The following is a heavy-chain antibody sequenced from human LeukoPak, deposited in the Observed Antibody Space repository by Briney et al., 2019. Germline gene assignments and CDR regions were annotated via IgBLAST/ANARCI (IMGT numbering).Heavy chain of an antibody. CDR1: GFTFSSYG. J-gene: IGHJ4*02. CDR2: IWYDGSNK. Sequence: PGRSLRLSCAASGFTFSSYGMHWVRQAPGKGLEWVAVIWYDGSNKYYADSVKGRFTISRDTSKNTLYLQMNSLRAEDTAVYYCARSRDGYNWDNWGQGTLVTVSS. V-gene: IGHV3-33*01. D-gene: IGHD5-24*01. CDR3: ARSRDGYNWDN.